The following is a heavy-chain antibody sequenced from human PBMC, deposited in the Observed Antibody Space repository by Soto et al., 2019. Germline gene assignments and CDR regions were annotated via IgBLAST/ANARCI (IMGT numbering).Heavy chain of an antibody. CDR3: TTDPGVTMTQAVYYYYYGMDV. D-gene: IGHD3-22*01. J-gene: IGHJ6*02. CDR1: GFTFSNAW. Sequence: PGGSLRLSCAASGFTFSNAWMSWVRQAPGKGLEWVGRIKSKTDGGTTDYAAPVKGRFTISRDDSKNTLYLQMNSLKTEDTAVYYCTTDPGVTMTQAVYYYYYGMDVWGQGTTVTVSS. CDR2: IKSKTDGGTT. V-gene: IGHV3-15*01.